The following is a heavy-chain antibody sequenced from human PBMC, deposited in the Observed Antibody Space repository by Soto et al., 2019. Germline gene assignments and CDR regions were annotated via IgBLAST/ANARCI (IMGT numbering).Heavy chain of an antibody. Sequence: SLRLSCVASVIAFSRYGMHWVRQAPGKWLEWLALIWHDGSDKYYADSVKGRFTISRDNSQNTVFLELNSLRVDDTSVYYWVGDSSGSIKCFERWGQGTLVTVSS. CDR2: IWHDGSDK. CDR1: VIAFSRYG. D-gene: IGHD3-22*01. V-gene: IGHV3-33*01. CDR3: VGDSSGSIKCFER. J-gene: IGHJ1*01.